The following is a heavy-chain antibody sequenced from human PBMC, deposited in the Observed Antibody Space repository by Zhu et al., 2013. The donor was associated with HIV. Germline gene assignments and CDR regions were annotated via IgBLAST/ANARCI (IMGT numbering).Heavy chain of an antibody. D-gene: IGHD3-22*01. CDR3: ARGVDRDDYDSSGSFGAIDY. CDR2: IIPIFGTA. Sequence: QVQLVQSGAEVKKPGSSVKVSCKASGGTFSSYAISWVRQAPGQGLEWMGGIIPIFGTANYAQKFQGRVTITADESTSTAYMELSSLRSEDTAVYYCARGVDRDDYDSSGSFGAIDYWGQGTLVTVSS. V-gene: IGHV1-69*01. J-gene: IGHJ4*02. CDR1: GGTFSSYA.